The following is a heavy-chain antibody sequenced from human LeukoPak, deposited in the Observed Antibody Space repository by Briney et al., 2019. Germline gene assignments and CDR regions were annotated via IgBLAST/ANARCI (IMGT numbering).Heavy chain of an antibody. CDR3: ARGDQWLDY. V-gene: IGHV6-1*01. CDR2: TYYRSKWYN. Sequence: SQTLSLTCAISGDSVSSNSAAWNCIRQSPSRGLERLGTTYYRSKWYNDYAVSVKSRITINPDTSKNQFSLQLNSVTPEDTAVYYCARGDQWLDYWGQGTLVTVSS. D-gene: IGHD6-19*01. J-gene: IGHJ4*02. CDR1: GDSVSSNSAA.